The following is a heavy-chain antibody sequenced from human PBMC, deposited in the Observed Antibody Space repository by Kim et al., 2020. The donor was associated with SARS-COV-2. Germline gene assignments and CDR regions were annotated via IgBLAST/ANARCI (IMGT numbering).Heavy chain of an antibody. J-gene: IGHJ4*02. CDR1: GGSFSGYY. D-gene: IGHD2-8*02. V-gene: IGHV4-34*01. Sequence: SETLSLTCAVYGGSFSGYYWSWIRQPPGKGLEWIGEINHSGSTNYNPSLKSRVTISVDTSKNQFSLKLSTVTAAETTVYYCARKRSVLTGYFGYWGQGALVTVSS. CDR3: ARKRSVLTGYFGY. CDR2: INHSGST.